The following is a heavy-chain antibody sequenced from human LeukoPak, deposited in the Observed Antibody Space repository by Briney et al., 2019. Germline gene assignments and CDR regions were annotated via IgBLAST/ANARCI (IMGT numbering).Heavy chain of an antibody. CDR2: INHSGST. CDR3: ARGVVLRYFDWLKRSHWFDP. CDR1: GGSFSGYY. V-gene: IGHV4-34*01. D-gene: IGHD3-9*01. J-gene: IGHJ5*02. Sequence: PSETLSLTCAVYGGSFSGYYWSWIRQPPGKGLERIGEINHSGSTNYNPSLKSRVTISVDTSKNQFSLKLSSVTAADTAVYYCARGVVLRYFDWLKRSHWFDPWGQGTLVTVSS.